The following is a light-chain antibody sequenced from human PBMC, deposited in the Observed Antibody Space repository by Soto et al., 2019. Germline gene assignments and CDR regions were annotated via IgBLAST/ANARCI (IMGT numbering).Light chain of an antibody. J-gene: IGLJ1*01. CDR1: SSDVGGYNY. CDR3: SSYAGSKNFGV. Sequence: QSVLTQPASVSGSPGQSITISCTGTSSDVGGYNYVSWYQQHPGKAPKVMIYEVSNRPSGVSNRFSGSKSGNTASLNISGLQAEDEADYSCSSYAGSKNFGVFGTGTKVTV. V-gene: IGLV2-14*01. CDR2: EVS.